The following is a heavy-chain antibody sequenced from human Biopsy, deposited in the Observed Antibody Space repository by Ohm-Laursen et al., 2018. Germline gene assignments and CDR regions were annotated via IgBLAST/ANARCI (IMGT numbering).Heavy chain of an antibody. CDR2: VYFTGST. CDR3: ARDLPSSYYYAMDV. CDR1: GDSIRSYY. Sequence: SDTLSLTCTVSGDSIRSYYWSWIRQTPEKGLEWIGHVYFTGSTNFNPSLKSRVTISVDTSRVRFSLTLSSVTAADTAIYYCARDLPSSYYYAMDVWGQGTTVTVSS. J-gene: IGHJ6*02. V-gene: IGHV4-59*01.